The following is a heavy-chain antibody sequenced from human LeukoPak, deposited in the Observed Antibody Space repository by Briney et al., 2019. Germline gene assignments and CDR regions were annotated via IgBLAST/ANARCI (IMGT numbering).Heavy chain of an antibody. CDR1: GGSISSSSYY. D-gene: IGHD5-18*01. V-gene: IGHV4-39*01. J-gene: IGHJ4*02. CDR2: IYHSGST. Sequence: SETLSLTCTVSGGSISSSSYYWGWIRQPPGKGLEWIGSIYHSGSTYYNPSLKSRVTISVDTSKNQFSLKLSSVTAADTAVYYCARVTSFDYWGQGTLVTVSS. CDR3: ARVTSFDY.